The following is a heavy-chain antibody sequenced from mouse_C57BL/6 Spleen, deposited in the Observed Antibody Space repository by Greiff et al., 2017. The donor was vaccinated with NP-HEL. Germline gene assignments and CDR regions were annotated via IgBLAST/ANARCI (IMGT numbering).Heavy chain of an antibody. CDR1: GYTFTSYG. CDR2: IYPRSGNT. D-gene: IGHD2-3*01. CDR3: ARYDGYYYAMDY. J-gene: IGHJ4*01. V-gene: IGHV1-81*01. Sequence: QVQLQQSGAELARPGASVKLSCKASGYTFTSYGISWVKQRTGQGLEWIGEIYPRSGNTYYNEKFKGKATLTADKSSSTAYMELRSLTSEDSAVYFCARYDGYYYAMDYWGQGTSVTVSS.